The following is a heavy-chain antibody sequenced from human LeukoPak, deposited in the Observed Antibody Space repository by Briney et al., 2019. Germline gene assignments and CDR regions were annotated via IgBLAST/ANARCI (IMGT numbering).Heavy chain of an antibody. CDR1: GGSISSGGYY. Sequence: PSETLSLTCTVSGGSISSGGYYWSWIRQHPGKGLEWIGYTYYSGSTYYNPSLKSRVTISVDTSKNQFSLKLSSVTAADTAVYYCARTRYQDTAMPPHVSPNWFDPWGQGTLVTVSS. D-gene: IGHD5-18*01. CDR3: ARTRYQDTAMPPHVSPNWFDP. V-gene: IGHV4-31*03. J-gene: IGHJ5*02. CDR2: TYYSGST.